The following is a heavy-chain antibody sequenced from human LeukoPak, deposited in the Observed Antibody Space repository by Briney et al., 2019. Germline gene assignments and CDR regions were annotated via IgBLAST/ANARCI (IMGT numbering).Heavy chain of an antibody. CDR1: GFTVSSNY. J-gene: IGHJ4*02. CDR2: IYIGGTT. CDR3: ARDQYSYAHAAH. V-gene: IGHV3-66*01. D-gene: IGHD5-18*01. Sequence: GGSLRLSCAVSGFTVSSNYMSWVCQAPRQGLEWVSVIYIGGTTYYADSVKGRFTISRDNSKNTLHLQMNSLRAEDTAVYYCARDQYSYAHAAHWGQGTLVTVSS.